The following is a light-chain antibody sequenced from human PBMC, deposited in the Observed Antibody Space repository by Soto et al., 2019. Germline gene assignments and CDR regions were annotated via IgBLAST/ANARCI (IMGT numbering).Light chain of an antibody. CDR1: SSDVGGYNY. V-gene: IGLV2-14*01. CDR3: SSYTSSSTLL. CDR2: EVS. Sequence: QSALTQPASVSGSPGQSITISCTGTSSDVGGYNYVSWYQQHPGKAPKLMIYEVSNRPSGVSNRFSGSKSGNTASLTISGLQAEHEADYYCSSYTSSSTLLFGGGTKLTVL. J-gene: IGLJ2*01.